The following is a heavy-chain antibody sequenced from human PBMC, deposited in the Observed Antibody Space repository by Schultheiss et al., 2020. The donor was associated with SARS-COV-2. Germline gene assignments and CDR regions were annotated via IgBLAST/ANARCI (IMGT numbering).Heavy chain of an antibody. CDR2: IGTAGDT. J-gene: IGHJ4*02. Sequence: GGSLRLSCAASGFTFSSYDMHWVRQATGKGLEWVSAIGTAGDTYYPGSVKGRLTISRDNSRNTLYLQMNSLRAEDTAVYYCAKDSMSYCDYWGQGTLVTVSS. V-gene: IGHV3-13*01. CDR3: AKDSMSYCDY. D-gene: IGHD2-15*01. CDR1: GFTFSSYD.